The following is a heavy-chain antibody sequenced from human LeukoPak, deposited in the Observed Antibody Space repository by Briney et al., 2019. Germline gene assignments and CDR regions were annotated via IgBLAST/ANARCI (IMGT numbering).Heavy chain of an antibody. V-gene: IGHV4-4*09. Sequence: SETLSLTCTVSGGSISSYYWSWIRQPPGKGLEWIGYIYTSGSTNYNPSLKSRVTRSVDTSKNQFSLKLSSVTAADTAVYYCARHDIVVVPAAHDAFDIWGQGTMVTVSS. CDR2: IYTSGST. D-gene: IGHD2-2*01. CDR3: ARHDIVVVPAAHDAFDI. J-gene: IGHJ3*02. CDR1: GGSISSYY.